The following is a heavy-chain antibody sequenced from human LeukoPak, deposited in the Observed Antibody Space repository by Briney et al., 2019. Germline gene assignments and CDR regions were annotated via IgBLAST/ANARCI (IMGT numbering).Heavy chain of an antibody. V-gene: IGHV3-23*01. CDR1: GFTFSSYA. CDR3: AKVPDPPMRYSSSWPENY. D-gene: IGHD6-13*01. Sequence: GGSLRLSCAASGFTFSSYAMSWVRQAPGKGLEWVSAISGSGGSTYYADSVKGRFTISRDNSKNTLYLQMNSLRAEDTAVYYCAKVPDPPMRYSSSWPENYWGQGTLVTVSS. J-gene: IGHJ4*02. CDR2: ISGSGGST.